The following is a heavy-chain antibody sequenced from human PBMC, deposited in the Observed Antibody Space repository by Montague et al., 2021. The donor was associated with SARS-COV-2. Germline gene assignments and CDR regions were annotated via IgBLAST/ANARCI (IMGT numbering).Heavy chain of an antibody. Sequence: SETLSLTCTVSGDSINNYYWSWIRQSPGKGLEYIGYIYYSGGANXYPSRGTNYNPSFESRVAISLDTSKSQFSLNLSSVTTADTAVCYCARGSGYSGYALAYWGQGTLATVSS. D-gene: IGHD5-12*01. CDR1: GDSINNYY. V-gene: IGHV4-59*01. J-gene: IGHJ4*02. CDR2: IYYSGGANXYPSRGT. CDR3: ARGSGYSGYALAY.